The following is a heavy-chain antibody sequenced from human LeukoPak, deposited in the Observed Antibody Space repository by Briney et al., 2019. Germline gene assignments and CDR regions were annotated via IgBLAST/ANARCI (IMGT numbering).Heavy chain of an antibody. D-gene: IGHD5-12*01. CDR2: ISAYNGNT. CDR1: GYTFTNYA. Sequence: ASVKVSCKASGYTFTNYAISWVRQAPGQGLAWVGWISAYNGNTNYAQKLQGRVTTTTDTSTSTAYMDLRSLRSDDTAVYYCARVRNSGFRYVDSWGQGTLVTVSS. V-gene: IGHV1-18*01. J-gene: IGHJ4*02. CDR3: ARVRNSGFRYVDS.